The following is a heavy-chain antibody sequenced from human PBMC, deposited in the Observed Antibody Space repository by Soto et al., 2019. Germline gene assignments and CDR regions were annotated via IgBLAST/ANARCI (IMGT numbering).Heavy chain of an antibody. CDR1: DGSINNHY. CDR2: IYYTGST. V-gene: IGHV4-59*11. D-gene: IGHD7-27*01. Sequence: PSETLSLTCTVSDGSINNHYGRWIRQPPGKGLEWIGYIYYTGSTNYNPSLKSRVTMSVDTSKNQFSLNLTSLTAADTAIYYCARANWYSEYWGQGTLVTVS. CDR3: ARANWYSEY. J-gene: IGHJ4*02.